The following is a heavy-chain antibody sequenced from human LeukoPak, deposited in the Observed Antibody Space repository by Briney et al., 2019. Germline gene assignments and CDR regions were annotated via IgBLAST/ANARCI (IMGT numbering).Heavy chain of an antibody. Sequence: GGSLRLSCAASGFTFNTYAMSWVRQAPGKGLEWVSGITSGANTYYADSVKGRFTISRDNPENTLNLQMNSLRAEDTAIYYCAKARAGDITAAFNYWGQGTLVTVSS. CDR1: GFTFNTYA. D-gene: IGHD6-13*01. J-gene: IGHJ4*02. V-gene: IGHV3-23*01. CDR3: AKARAGDITAAFNY. CDR2: ITSGANT.